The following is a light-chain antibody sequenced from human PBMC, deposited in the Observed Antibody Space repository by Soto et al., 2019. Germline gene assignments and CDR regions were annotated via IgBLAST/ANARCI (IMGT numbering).Light chain of an antibody. J-gene: IGKJ2*01. Sequence: DIQMTQSPSSLSASVGDRVTITCRASQRITTYVNWYQLKPGEAPKLLISTSGTLQRGVPSRFSGSGSGTDFTLTISGLQPADFVTYFCQQTYSTPYTFGQGTRLEIK. CDR2: TSG. CDR1: QRITTY. V-gene: IGKV1-39*01. CDR3: QQTYSTPYT.